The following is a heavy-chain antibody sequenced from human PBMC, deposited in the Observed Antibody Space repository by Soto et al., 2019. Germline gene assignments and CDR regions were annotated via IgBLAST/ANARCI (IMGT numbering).Heavy chain of an antibody. Sequence: EVQLVESGGGLVQPGGSLRLSCGASGFTFSSYWMHWVRQTPGKGLVWVARVNTDETRTSYADSVKGRFTVSRDNAKNTLYLQMNSLRAEDTAVYYCARVLNSQWYFDYWGQGTQVTVSS. CDR1: GFTFSSYW. J-gene: IGHJ4*02. V-gene: IGHV3-74*01. CDR3: ARVLNSQWYFDY. D-gene: IGHD6-19*01. CDR2: VNTDETRT.